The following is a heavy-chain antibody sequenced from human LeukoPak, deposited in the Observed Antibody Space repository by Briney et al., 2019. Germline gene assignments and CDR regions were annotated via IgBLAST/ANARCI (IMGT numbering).Heavy chain of an antibody. V-gene: IGHV4-39*07. CDR3: ASLQNIVGATPLPDY. CDR1: GGSISSSSYY. Sequence: SETLSLTCTVSGGSISSSSYYWGRIRQPPGKGLEWIGYIYYSGSTYYNPSLKSRVTISIDTSTNQFSLKLNSVTAADTAVYYCASLQNIVGATPLPDYWGQGTLVTVSS. D-gene: IGHD1-26*01. CDR2: IYYSGST. J-gene: IGHJ4*02.